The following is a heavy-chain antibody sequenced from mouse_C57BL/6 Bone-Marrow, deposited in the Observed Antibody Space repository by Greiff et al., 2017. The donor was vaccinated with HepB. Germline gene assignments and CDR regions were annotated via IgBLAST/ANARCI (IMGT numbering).Heavy chain of an antibody. CDR1: GYIFTSYW. CDR3: AREGGY. CDR2: IDPSDSYT. J-gene: IGHJ2*01. Sequence: QVQLQQPGAELVMPGASVKLSCKASGYIFTSYWMHWVKQRPGQGLEWIGEIDPSDSYTNYNQKFKGKSTLTVDKSSSTAYMQLSSLTSEDSAVYYCAREGGYWGQGTTLTVSS. V-gene: IGHV1-69*01.